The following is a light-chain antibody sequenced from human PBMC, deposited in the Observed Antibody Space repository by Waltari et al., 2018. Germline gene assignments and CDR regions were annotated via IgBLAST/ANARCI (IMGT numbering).Light chain of an antibody. Sequence: VLTQSPATLSLSPGERATLSCRASQSVSVNLAWYQQRPGQAPRLLIYSASTRTTSIPARFSGSGSGTEFTLTISSLESEDFAVYYCQQSHNRPPLTFGGGTKVEIK. CDR1: QSVSVN. J-gene: IGKJ4*01. CDR3: QQSHNRPPLT. V-gene: IGKV3-15*01. CDR2: SAS.